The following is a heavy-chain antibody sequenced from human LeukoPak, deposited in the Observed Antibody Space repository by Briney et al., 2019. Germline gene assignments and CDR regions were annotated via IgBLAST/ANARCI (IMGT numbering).Heavy chain of an antibody. CDR3: TLYNY. V-gene: IGHV1-3*03. CDR2: INPDNGNT. Sequence: ASVKVSCKASGYTFTGYYMHWVRQAPGQRLEWMGCINPDNGNTKYSQEFQGRVTITRDTSASTAYMELSSLRSEDMAVYYCTLYNYWGQGTLVTVSS. D-gene: IGHD2-2*02. CDR1: GYTFTGYY. J-gene: IGHJ4*02.